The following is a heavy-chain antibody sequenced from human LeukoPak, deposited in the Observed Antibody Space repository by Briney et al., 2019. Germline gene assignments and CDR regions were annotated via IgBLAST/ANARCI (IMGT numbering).Heavy chain of an antibody. J-gene: IGHJ4*02. CDR1: GYTFNSYG. CDR2: ISAYNGNT. CDR3: ARDRDRDPMDY. Sequence: GASVKVTCKASGYTFNSYGISRVRRAPGQGLEWMGWISAYNGNTNYAQKLQGRVTMTTDTSTSTAYMELRSLRSDDTAVYYCARDRDRDPMDYWGQGTLVTVSS. V-gene: IGHV1-18*01. D-gene: IGHD3-22*01.